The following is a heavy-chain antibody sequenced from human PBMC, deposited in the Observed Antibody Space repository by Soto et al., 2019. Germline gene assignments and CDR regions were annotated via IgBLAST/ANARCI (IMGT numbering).Heavy chain of an antibody. CDR3: ARIHGTMGAKAVAEFFWFDP. D-gene: IGHD6-19*01. Sequence: QVTLKESGPVLVKPTETLTLTCTVSGFSLSNARMGVSWIRQPPGKALEWLAHIFSNDEKSYSTSLKSRLTISKDTSKSQVVLTMTNMDPVDTATYYCARIHGTMGAKAVAEFFWFDPWGQGTLVTVSS. CDR2: IFSNDEK. CDR1: GFSLSNARMG. V-gene: IGHV2-26*01. J-gene: IGHJ5*02.